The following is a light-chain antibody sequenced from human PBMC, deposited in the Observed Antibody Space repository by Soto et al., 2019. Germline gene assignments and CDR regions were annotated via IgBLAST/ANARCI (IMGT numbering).Light chain of an antibody. Sequence: DLVMTQTPLSSPVTLGQPASISCRSSQSLVHRDGNTYLSWLQQRPGQPPRLLIYMISERFSGVPDRFSGSGAGTDFTLKLSRVEAEDVGVYYCMQATQFPLTFGGGTKVEIK. CDR3: MQATQFPLT. J-gene: IGKJ4*01. CDR1: QSLVHRDGNTY. CDR2: MIS. V-gene: IGKV2-24*01.